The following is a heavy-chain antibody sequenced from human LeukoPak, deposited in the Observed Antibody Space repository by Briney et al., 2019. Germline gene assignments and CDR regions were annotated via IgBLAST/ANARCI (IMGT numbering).Heavy chain of an antibody. Sequence: SETLSLTCAVYGGSFSGYYWSWIRQPAGKGLEWIGRIYTSGSTNYNPSLKSRVTMSVDTSKNQFSLKLSSVTAADTAVYYCARDQDYYGSGSYLGYYYYYMDVWGKGTTVTISS. J-gene: IGHJ6*03. D-gene: IGHD3-10*01. CDR3: ARDQDYYGSGSYLGYYYYYMDV. CDR1: GGSFSGYY. CDR2: IYTSGST. V-gene: IGHV4-4*07.